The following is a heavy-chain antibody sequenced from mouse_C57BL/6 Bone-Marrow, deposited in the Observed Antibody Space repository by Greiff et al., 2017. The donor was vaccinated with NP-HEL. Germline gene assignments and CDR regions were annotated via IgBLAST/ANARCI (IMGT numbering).Heavy chain of an antibody. CDR2: ISYDGSN. V-gene: IGHV3-6*01. D-gene: IGHD4-1*02. J-gene: IGHJ2*01. CDR3: ARKESNWDEDY. CDR1: GYSITSGYY. Sequence: VQLRQSGPGLVKPSQSLSLTCSVTGYSITSGYYWNWIRQFPGNKLEWMGYISYDGSNNYNPSLKNRISITRDTSKNQFFLKLNSVTTEDTATYYCARKESNWDEDYWGQGTTLTVSS.